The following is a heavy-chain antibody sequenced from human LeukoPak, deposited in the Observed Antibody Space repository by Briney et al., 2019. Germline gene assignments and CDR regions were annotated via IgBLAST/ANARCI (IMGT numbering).Heavy chain of an antibody. CDR1: GGSISSYY. CDR3: ARAFYPGYYSYMAV. CDR2: IYSSGST. J-gene: IGHJ6*03. Sequence: SETLSLTCTVSGGSISSYYWSWIRQPPGKGLEWIGYIYSSGSTNHNPSLKSRVTISVDTPKNQFSLKLSSVNAADTAVYYCARAFYPGYYSYMAVWGKGTTVSVSS. V-gene: IGHV4-59*01. D-gene: IGHD3-3*02.